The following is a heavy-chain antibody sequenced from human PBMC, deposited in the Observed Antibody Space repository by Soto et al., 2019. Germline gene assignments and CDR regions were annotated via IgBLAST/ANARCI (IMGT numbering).Heavy chain of an antibody. J-gene: IGHJ5*02. Sequence: ASVKVSCKVSGYTLTELSMHWVRQAPGKGLEWMGSFDPEDGETIYAQKFQGRVTMTEDTSTDTAYTELSSLRSEDTAVYYCATVRGSRVRYFDWSKANWFDLWGQGTLVTVSS. CDR2: FDPEDGET. CDR3: ATVRGSRVRYFDWSKANWFDL. V-gene: IGHV1-24*01. CDR1: GYTLTELS. D-gene: IGHD3-9*01.